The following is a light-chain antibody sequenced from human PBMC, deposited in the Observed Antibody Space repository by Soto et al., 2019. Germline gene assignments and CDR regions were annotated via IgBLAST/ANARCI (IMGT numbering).Light chain of an antibody. J-gene: IGKJ1*01. V-gene: IGKV2-28*01. CDR1: QSLLHSDGYNY. CDR3: MQALQTPAT. CDR2: LGS. Sequence: DIVMTQSPLSLPVTPGEPASISCRSSQSLLHSDGYNYLDWYLQKPGQSPQLLIYLGSNRASGVPDKFSGSGSGTDFTLKISRVEAEHVVVYYCMQALQTPATFGQGTKVEIK.